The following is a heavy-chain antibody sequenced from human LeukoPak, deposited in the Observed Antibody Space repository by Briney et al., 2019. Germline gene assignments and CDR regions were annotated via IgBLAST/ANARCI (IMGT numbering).Heavy chain of an antibody. J-gene: IGHJ6*03. V-gene: IGHV4-30-2*01. CDR1: GGSISSGGYY. CDR3: AREIVVVPAALRDMGSYYYYYMDV. Sequence: SETLSLTCTVSGGSISSGGYYWSWIRQPPGKGLEWIGYIYHSGSTYYNPSLKSRVTISVDRSKNQFSLKLSSVTAADTAVYHCAREIVVVPAALRDMGSYYYYYMDVWGKGTTVTVSS. CDR2: IYHSGST. D-gene: IGHD2-2*01.